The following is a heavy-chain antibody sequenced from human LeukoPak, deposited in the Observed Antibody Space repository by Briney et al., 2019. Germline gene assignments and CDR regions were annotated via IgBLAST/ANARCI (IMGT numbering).Heavy chain of an antibody. V-gene: IGHV3-23*01. CDR1: GFTFSSYA. CDR2: ISGSGGST. J-gene: IGHJ4*02. D-gene: IGHD1-26*01. CDR3: AKYSGSYYYPPNWDS. Sequence: GSLRLSCAASGFTFSSYAMSWVRQAPGKGLEWVSAISGSGGSTYYADSVKGRFTLSRDYPKNTLYLQMNSLRAEDTAVYFCAKYSGSYYYPPNWDSWGQGTLVTVSS.